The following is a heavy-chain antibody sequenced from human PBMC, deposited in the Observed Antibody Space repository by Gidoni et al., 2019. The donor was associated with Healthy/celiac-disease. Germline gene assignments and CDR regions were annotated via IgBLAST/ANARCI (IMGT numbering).Heavy chain of an antibody. CDR3: ARAATPLSGRQTTVNWFDP. Sequence: GLEWIGEINHSGSTNYNPSLKSRVTISVDTSKNQFSLKLSSVTAADTAVYYCARAATPLSGRQTTVNWFDPWGQGTLVTVSS. J-gene: IGHJ5*02. CDR2: INHSGST. V-gene: IGHV4-34*01. D-gene: IGHD1-26*01.